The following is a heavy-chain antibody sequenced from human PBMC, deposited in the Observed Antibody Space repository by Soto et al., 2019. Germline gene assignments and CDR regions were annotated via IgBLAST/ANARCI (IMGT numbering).Heavy chain of an antibody. Sequence: SETLSLTCSVSGGSISSGYYYWSWIRQPPGKGLEWIGNIYYSGTSPTYNPSLESRVTISVDKSKNQFSLKLNSVTAADTAVYYCVKNGAYALDYWGQGTLVTVSS. CDR1: GGSISSGYYY. CDR3: VKNGAYALDY. CDR2: IYYSGTSP. J-gene: IGHJ4*02. V-gene: IGHV4-30-4*01. D-gene: IGHD4-17*01.